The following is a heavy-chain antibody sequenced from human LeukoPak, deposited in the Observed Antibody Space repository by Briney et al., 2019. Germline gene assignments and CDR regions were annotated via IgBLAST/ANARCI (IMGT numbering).Heavy chain of an antibody. CDR3: ARDGYYYDSSGYLGTRWFDP. CDR2: ISAYNGNT. V-gene: IGHV1-18*01. D-gene: IGHD3-22*01. CDR1: GYTFTSYG. J-gene: IGHJ5*02. Sequence: ASVTVSCKASGYTFTSYGISWVRQAPGQGLEWMGWISAYNGNTNYAQKLQGRVTMTTDTSTSTAYMELRSLRSDDTAVYYCARDGYYYDSSGYLGTRWFDPWGQGTLVTVSS.